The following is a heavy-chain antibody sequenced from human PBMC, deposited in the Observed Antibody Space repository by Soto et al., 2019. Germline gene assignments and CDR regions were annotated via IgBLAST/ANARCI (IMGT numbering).Heavy chain of an antibody. V-gene: IGHV3-11*06. D-gene: IGHD3-3*01. Sequence: QVQLVESGGGLVKPGGSLRLSCAASGFTFSDYYMSWIRQAPGKGLEWVSYISSSSSYTNYADSVKGRFTISRDNAKNSLYLQMNSLRAEDTAVYYCARCLYYDFWSGYPNNWYFDLWGRGTLVTVSS. CDR2: ISSSSSYT. CDR3: ARCLYYDFWSGYPNNWYFDL. J-gene: IGHJ2*01. CDR1: GFTFSDYY.